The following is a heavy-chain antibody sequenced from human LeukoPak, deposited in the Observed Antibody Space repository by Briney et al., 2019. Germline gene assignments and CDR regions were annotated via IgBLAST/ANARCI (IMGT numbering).Heavy chain of an antibody. CDR3: ARDHNYAFDN. Sequence: KPGGSLRLSCAASGFMFSSYSMNWVRQAPGKGLEWVSSISSSSSYIYYADSVRGRFTISADKAKNSLYLQMNSLRVEDTAVYYCARDHNYAFDNWGQGTLVSVAS. CDR1: GFMFSSYS. D-gene: IGHD1-1*01. J-gene: IGHJ4*02. V-gene: IGHV3-21*01. CDR2: ISSSSSYI.